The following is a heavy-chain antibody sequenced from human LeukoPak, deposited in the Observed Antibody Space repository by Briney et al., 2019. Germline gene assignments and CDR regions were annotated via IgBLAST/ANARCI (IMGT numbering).Heavy chain of an antibody. CDR1: GFTFSSYA. Sequence: SGGSLRLSCAASGFTFSSYAMHWVRQAPGKGLEWVAVISYDGSNKYYADSVKGRFTISRDNSKNTLYLQMNSLRAEDTAVYYCAGLEGKMILGVVITDYFDYGGQGPRATVS. D-gene: IGHD3-3*01. J-gene: IGHJ4*02. V-gene: IGHV3-30-3*01. CDR3: AGLEGKMILGVVITDYFDY. CDR2: ISYDGSNK.